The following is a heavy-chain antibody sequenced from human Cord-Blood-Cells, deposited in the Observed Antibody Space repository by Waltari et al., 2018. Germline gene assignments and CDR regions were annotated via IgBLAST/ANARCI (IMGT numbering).Heavy chain of an antibody. D-gene: IGHD6-6*01. J-gene: IGHJ6*02. Sequence: QVQLVQSGAEVKKPGASVKVSCKASGYTFTSYDINCVRQATGQGLEWMGWMNPNSGNTGYAQKFQGRVTMTRNTSISTAYMELSSLRSEDTAVYYCAREYSSSSRGYYYGMDVWGQGTTVTVSS. CDR3: AREYSSSSRGYYYGMDV. V-gene: IGHV1-8*01. CDR2: MNPNSGNT. CDR1: GYTFTSYD.